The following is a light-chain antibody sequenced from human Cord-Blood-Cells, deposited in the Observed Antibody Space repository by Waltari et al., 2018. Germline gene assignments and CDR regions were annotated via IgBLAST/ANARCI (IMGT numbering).Light chain of an antibody. V-gene: IGKV1-33*01. Sequence: DIQMTQSPSSLSASVGDRVTITCQESQDISNYLNWYQQKPGKAPKLLIYDASNLETGVPSRFSGSRSGTDFTYTISSLQPEDIATYYCQQYDNLPPLTFGGGTKVEIK. CDR1: QDISNY. CDR2: DAS. J-gene: IGKJ4*01. CDR3: QQYDNLPPLT.